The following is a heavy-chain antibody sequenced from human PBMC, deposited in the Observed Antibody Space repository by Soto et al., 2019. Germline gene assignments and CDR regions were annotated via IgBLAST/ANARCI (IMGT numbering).Heavy chain of an antibody. Sequence: QVQLVESGGGVVQPGRSLRLSCAASGFTFSSYAMHWVRQAPGKGLEWVAVISYDGSNKYYADSVQGRFTISRDNSKNTLYLQMNSLRAEDTAVYYCARDPRGGSSSWDYYYYYGMDVWGQGTTVTVSS. J-gene: IGHJ6*02. V-gene: IGHV3-30-3*01. CDR1: GFTFSSYA. CDR3: ARDPRGGSSSWDYYYYYGMDV. CDR2: ISYDGSNK. D-gene: IGHD6-13*01.